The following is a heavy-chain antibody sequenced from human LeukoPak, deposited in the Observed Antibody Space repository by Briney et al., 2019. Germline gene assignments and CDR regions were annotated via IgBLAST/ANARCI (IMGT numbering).Heavy chain of an antibody. CDR2: INPNSGGT. Sequence: ASVKVSCKTSGGTFSSFAIAWVRQAPGQGLEWMGWINPNSGGTNYAQKFQGRVTMTRDTSISTAYMELSRLRSDDTAVYYCARVYAVAGTNIDYWGQGTLVTVSS. CDR1: GGTFSSFA. V-gene: IGHV1-2*02. D-gene: IGHD6-19*01. CDR3: ARVYAVAGTNIDY. J-gene: IGHJ4*02.